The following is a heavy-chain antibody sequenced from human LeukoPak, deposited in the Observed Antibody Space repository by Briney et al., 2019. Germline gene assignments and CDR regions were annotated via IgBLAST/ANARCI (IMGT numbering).Heavy chain of an antibody. CDR3: AADHDYSLSYDSYGPLDA. J-gene: IGHJ5*02. CDR1: GYTLTELS. Sequence: ASVKVSCKVSGYTLTELSMHWVRQAPGKGLEWMGGFDPEDGETIYAQKFQGRVTMTEDTSTDTAYMELSSLRSEDTAVYYCAADHDYSLSYDSYGPLDAWGQGTRVTVSS. V-gene: IGHV1-24*01. CDR2: FDPEDGET. D-gene: IGHD4-11*01.